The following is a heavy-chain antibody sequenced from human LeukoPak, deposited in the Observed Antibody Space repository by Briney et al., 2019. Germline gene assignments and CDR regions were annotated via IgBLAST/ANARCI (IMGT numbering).Heavy chain of an antibody. CDR2: ISSSSSYI. J-gene: IGHJ4*02. V-gene: IGHV3-21*01. CDR3: ARSLGYCSSTSCLEKDYFDY. D-gene: IGHD2-2*01. CDR1: GFTFSSYS. Sequence: GGSLRLSCAASGFTFSSYSMNWVRQAPGKGLEWVSSISSSSSYIYYAEPVKGRFTISRDNAKNSLYLQMNSLRAEDTAVYYCARSLGYCSSTSCLEKDYFDYWGQGTLVTVSS.